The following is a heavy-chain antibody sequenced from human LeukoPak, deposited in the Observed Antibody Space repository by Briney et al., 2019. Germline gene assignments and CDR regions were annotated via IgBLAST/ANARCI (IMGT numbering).Heavy chain of an antibody. V-gene: IGHV4-34*01. J-gene: IGHJ5*02. D-gene: IGHD2-2*01. CDR3: ARGVPPPDIVVVPAALTRLDP. CDR1: GGSFSGYY. CDR2: INHSGST. Sequence: SETLSLTCAVYGGSFSGYYWSWIRQPPGKGLEWIGEINHSGSTNYNPSLKSRVTISVDTSKNQFSLKLSSVTAADTAVYYCARGVPPPDIVVVPAALTRLDPWGQGTLVTVSS.